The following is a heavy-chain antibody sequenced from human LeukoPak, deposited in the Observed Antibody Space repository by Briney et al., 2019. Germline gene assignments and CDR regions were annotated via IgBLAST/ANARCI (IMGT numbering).Heavy chain of an antibody. V-gene: IGHV1-2*02. CDR1: GYTFIGDY. D-gene: IGHD3-22*01. Sequence: ASVKVSCKASGYTFIGDYMHWVRQAPGQGLEWMGWINPNSGGTNYAQKFQGRVTMTRDTSISTAYMELSRLRSDDTAVYYCAVGGYYYDSSGPPVWGKGTTVTVSS. CDR2: INPNSGGT. J-gene: IGHJ6*04. CDR3: AVGGYYYDSSGPPV.